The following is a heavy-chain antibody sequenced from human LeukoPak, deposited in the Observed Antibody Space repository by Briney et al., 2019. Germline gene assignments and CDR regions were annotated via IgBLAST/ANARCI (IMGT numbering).Heavy chain of an antibody. J-gene: IGHJ4*02. V-gene: IGHV4-34*01. CDR2: INHSGST. CDR3: ARGPEFIAARRGASLADY. D-gene: IGHD6-6*01. Sequence: SETLSLTCAVYGGSFCGYYCSWIRQPPGKGLEWIGEINHSGSTNYNPSLKRRVTISVDTSKNQFSLKLSSVTAADTAVYYCARGPEFIAARRGASLADYWGQGTLVTVSS. CDR1: GGSFCGYY.